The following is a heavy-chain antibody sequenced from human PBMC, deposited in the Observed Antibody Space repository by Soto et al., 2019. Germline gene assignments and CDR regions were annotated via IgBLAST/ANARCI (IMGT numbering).Heavy chain of an antibody. V-gene: IGHV3-9*01. D-gene: IGHD3-22*01. J-gene: IGHJ4*02. CDR2: ISWNSGSI. Sequence: PGGSLRLSCAASGFTFDDYAMHWVRQAPGKGLEWVSGISWNSGSIGYADSVKGRFTISRDNAKNSLYLQMNSLRAEDTAVYYCAKTLYYYDSSGYQWGQGTLVTVSS. CDR1: GFTFDDYA. CDR3: AKTLYYYDSSGYQ.